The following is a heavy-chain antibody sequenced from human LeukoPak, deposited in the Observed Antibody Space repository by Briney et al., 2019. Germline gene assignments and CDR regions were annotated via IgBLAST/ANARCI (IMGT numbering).Heavy chain of an antibody. V-gene: IGHV4-59*01. D-gene: IGHD2-2*01. CDR3: ARYSRGYCSSTSCYRTQYYFDY. CDR2: IYYSGNT. Sequence: PSEALSLTCTVSGDSMTNYYWSWIRQVPGKGLEWIGYIYYSGNTNYNPSLKSRVTISVDTSKNHFSLRLSSVTTADTAVYYCARYSRGYCSSTSCYRTQYYFDYWGQGTLVTVSS. CDR1: GDSMTNYY. J-gene: IGHJ4*02.